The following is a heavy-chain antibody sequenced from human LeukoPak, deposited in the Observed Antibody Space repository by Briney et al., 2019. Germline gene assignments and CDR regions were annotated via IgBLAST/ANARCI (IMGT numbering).Heavy chain of an antibody. CDR3: ARDMKASWFASDAFDI. J-gene: IGHJ3*02. CDR1: GGSISSYY. V-gene: IGHV4-59*01. D-gene: IGHD3-10*01. Sequence: SETLSLTCTVSGGSISSYYWSWIRQPPGKGLEWIGYIYYSGSTNYNPSLKSRVTISVDTSKNQFSLKLSSVTAADTAVYYCARDMKASWFASDAFDIWGQGTMVTVSS. CDR2: IYYSGST.